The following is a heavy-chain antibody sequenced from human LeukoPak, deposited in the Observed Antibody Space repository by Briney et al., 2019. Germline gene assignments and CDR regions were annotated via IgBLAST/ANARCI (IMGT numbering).Heavy chain of an antibody. D-gene: IGHD5-18*01. V-gene: IGHV5-51*01. CDR2: IYPGDSET. CDR1: GYSFTTYW. CDR3: ARFLHTTMLYGGYFDH. Sequence: LGESLKISCRGSGYSFTTYWIGWVRQMPGKGLELMGIIYPGDSETRYSPSFQGQVTISADKSIGTAYLHWSSLRASDTAIYYCARFLHTTMLYGGYFDHWGQGTLVTVSS. J-gene: IGHJ4*02.